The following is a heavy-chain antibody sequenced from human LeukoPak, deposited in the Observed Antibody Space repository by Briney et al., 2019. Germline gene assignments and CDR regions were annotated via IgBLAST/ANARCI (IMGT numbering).Heavy chain of an antibody. CDR2: IYYSGST. J-gene: IGHJ6*02. Sequence: PSEALSLTCTVSGGSISSYYWSWIRQPLGKGLEWIGYIYYSGSTNYNPSLKSRVTISVDTSKNQFSLKLSSVTAADTAVYYCARGYASGYSSSWYGMDVWGQGTTVTVSS. CDR1: GGSISSYY. V-gene: IGHV4-59*01. D-gene: IGHD6-13*01. CDR3: ARGYASGYSSSWYGMDV.